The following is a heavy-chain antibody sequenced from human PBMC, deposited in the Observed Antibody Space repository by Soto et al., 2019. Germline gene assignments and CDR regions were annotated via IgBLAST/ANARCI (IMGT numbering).Heavy chain of an antibody. CDR1: GGTFSSYT. CDR2: IIPILGIA. D-gene: IGHD2-2*01. J-gene: IGHJ6*02. CDR3: ARDPPIVVVPAAAIRDGMDV. Sequence: SVKVSCKASGGTFSSYTISWVRQAPGQGLEWMGRIIPILGIANYAQKFQGRVTITADKSTSTAYMELSSLRSEDTAVYYCARDPPIVVVPAAAIRDGMDVWGQGTTVTVSS. V-gene: IGHV1-69*04.